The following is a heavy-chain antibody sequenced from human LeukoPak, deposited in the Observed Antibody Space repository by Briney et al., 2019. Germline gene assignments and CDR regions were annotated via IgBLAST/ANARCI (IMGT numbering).Heavy chain of an antibody. CDR3: AKKVPATWGSSFDY. CDR1: GFTFSSYA. J-gene: IGHJ4*02. Sequence: GGSLRLSCVASGFTFSSYAMSWVRQAPGKGLEWVSAISGSGDSTYSTDSVKGRFTISRDNSKNTLYLQMNSLSAEDTAVYYCAKKVPATWGSSFDYWGQGTLVTVSS. CDR2: ISGSGDST. V-gene: IGHV3-23*01. D-gene: IGHD7-27*01.